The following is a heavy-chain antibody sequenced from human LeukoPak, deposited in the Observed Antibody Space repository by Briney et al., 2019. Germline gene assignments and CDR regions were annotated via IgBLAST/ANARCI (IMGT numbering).Heavy chain of an antibody. J-gene: IGHJ6*02. V-gene: IGHV1-69*13. Sequence: GASVKVSCKASGGTFISYAISWVRQAPGQGLEWMGGIIPIFGTANYAQKFQGRVTITADESTSTAYMELSSLRSEDTAVYYCARENAPQYGMDVWGQGTTVTVSS. CDR2: IIPIFGTA. CDR1: GGTFISYA. CDR3: ARENAPQYGMDV.